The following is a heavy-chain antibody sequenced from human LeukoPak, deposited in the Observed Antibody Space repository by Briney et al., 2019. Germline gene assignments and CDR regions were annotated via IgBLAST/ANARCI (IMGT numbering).Heavy chain of an antibody. Sequence: EASVKVSCKASGGTFSSYAISWVRQAPGQGLEWMGGISPIFGTANYAQKFQGRVTITADESTSTAYMELSSLRSEDTAVYYCARDQDSNYGQYYYMDVWGKGTTVTVSS. D-gene: IGHD4-11*01. CDR2: ISPIFGTA. J-gene: IGHJ6*03. CDR3: ARDQDSNYGQYYYMDV. V-gene: IGHV1-69*13. CDR1: GGTFSSYA.